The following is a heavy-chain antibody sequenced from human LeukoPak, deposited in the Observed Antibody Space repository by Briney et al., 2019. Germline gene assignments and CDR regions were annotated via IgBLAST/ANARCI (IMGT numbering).Heavy chain of an antibody. CDR2: ISYDGSNK. CDR3: ARGPVVGTSFVYYFDY. V-gene: IGHV3-30-3*01. CDR1: GFTFSSHA. D-gene: IGHD2-2*01. J-gene: IGHJ4*02. Sequence: PGGSLRLSCAASGFTFSSHAMHWVRQAPGKGLEWVAVISYDGSNKYYADSVKGRFTISRDNSKNTLYLQMNSLRAEDTAVYYCARGPVVGTSFVYYFDYWGQGTLVTVSS.